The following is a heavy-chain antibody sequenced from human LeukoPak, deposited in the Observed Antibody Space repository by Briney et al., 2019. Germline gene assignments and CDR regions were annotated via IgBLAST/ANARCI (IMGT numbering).Heavy chain of an antibody. J-gene: IGHJ5*02. CDR2: IIPIFGTA. V-gene: IGHV1-69*05. Sequence: ASVKVSCKASGGTFSSYAISWVRQAPGQGLEWMGRIIPIFGTANYAQKFQGRVTITTDESTSTAYMELSSLRSGDTAVYYCARGSKVLEWPTENWFDPWGQGTLVTVSS. CDR1: GGTFSSYA. D-gene: IGHD3-3*01. CDR3: ARGSKVLEWPTENWFDP.